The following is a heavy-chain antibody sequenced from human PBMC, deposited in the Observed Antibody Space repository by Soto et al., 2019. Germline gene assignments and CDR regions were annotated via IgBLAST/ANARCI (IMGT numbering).Heavy chain of an antibody. V-gene: IGHV3-30-3*01. Sequence: QVQLVESGGGVVQPGRSLRLSCAASGFTFGNYNMHWVRQAPGKGLEWVAFIAYDGSDKYYADSVKGRFTMSRDNSKNTRYLQMNSLRPEDTAVYYCARDILRQVTVDSWGQGTLVTVSS. CDR3: ARDILRQVTVDS. CDR2: IAYDGSDK. D-gene: IGHD3-9*01. CDR1: GFTFGNYN. J-gene: IGHJ4*02.